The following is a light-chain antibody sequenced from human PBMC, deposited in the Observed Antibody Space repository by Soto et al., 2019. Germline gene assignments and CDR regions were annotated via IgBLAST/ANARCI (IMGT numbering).Light chain of an antibody. CDR2: AAS. CDR3: QQSYRFPKT. CDR1: QTISSY. J-gene: IGKJ1*01. V-gene: IGKV1-39*01. Sequence: DLQMTQSPSSLSASVGDRVTITCRASQTISSYLNWYQQKPGKAPKLLIFAASTLQSGVPSRFSGSGSGTDFTLTVSSLQPEDFATYYCQQSYRFPKTFGRGTKVEVK.